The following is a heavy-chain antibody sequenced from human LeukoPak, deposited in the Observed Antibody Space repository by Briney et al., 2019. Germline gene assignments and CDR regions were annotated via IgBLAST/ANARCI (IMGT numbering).Heavy chain of an antibody. CDR3: AKPFRDCDSATCYVSFDY. J-gene: IGHJ4*02. CDR2: ITSGGLT. Sequence: GGSLRLSCAASGFTFSSYAVTWVRQAPGKGLEWVSAITSGGLTFYADSVKGRFTISRDNSINTLYLQMNSLRADDTAVYYCAKPFRDCDSATCYVSFDYWGQGTLVTVSS. V-gene: IGHV3-23*01. D-gene: IGHD2-2*01. CDR1: GFTFSSYA.